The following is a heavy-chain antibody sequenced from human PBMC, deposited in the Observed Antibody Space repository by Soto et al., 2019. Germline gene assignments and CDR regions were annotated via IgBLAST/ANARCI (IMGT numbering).Heavy chain of an antibody. J-gene: IGHJ5*02. CDR3: ARGIAAAGGWFDP. CDR2: IYYSGGT. D-gene: IGHD6-13*01. CDR1: GGSISSYY. V-gene: IGHV4-59*01. Sequence: LSLTCTVSGGSISSYYWSWIRQPPGKGLEWIGYIYYSGGTNYNPSLKSRVTISVDTSKNQFSLKLSSVTAADTAVYYCARGIAAAGGWFDPWGQGTLVTVSS.